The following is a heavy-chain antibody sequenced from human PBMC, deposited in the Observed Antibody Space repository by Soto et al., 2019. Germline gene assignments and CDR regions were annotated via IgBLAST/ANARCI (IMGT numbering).Heavy chain of an antibody. CDR2: ISYDGSNK. CDR1: GFTFSSYA. V-gene: IGHV3-30-3*01. D-gene: IGHD3-22*01. Sequence: QVQLVESGGGVVQPGRSLRLSCAASGFTFSSYAMHWVRQAPGKGLEWVAVISYDGSNKYYADSVKGRFTISRDNSKNTLYLQMNSLRAEDTAVYYCARATGAERAAMIMGYWGQGTLVTVSS. J-gene: IGHJ4*02. CDR3: ARATGAERAAMIMGY.